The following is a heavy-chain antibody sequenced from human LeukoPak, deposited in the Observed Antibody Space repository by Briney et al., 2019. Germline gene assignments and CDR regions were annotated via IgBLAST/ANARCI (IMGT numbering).Heavy chain of an antibody. CDR3: AKAPLWSGYSFDY. Sequence: GGSLRLSCAASGFTFSSYAMGWVRQAPGKGLEWVSAISGSGGSTYYADSVKGRFTISRDNSKNTLYLQMNSLRAEDTAVYYCAKAPLWSGYSFDYWGQGTLVTVSS. D-gene: IGHD3-3*01. CDR1: GFTFSSYA. V-gene: IGHV3-23*01. J-gene: IGHJ4*02. CDR2: ISGSGGST.